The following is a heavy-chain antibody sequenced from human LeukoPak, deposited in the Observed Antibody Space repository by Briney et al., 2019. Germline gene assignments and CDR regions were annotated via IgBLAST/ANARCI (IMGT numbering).Heavy chain of an antibody. V-gene: IGHV6-1*01. CDR2: TYYRFKWYN. Sequence: SQTLSLTCAISGDSVSSYSAGWNWIRQSPSSCLEWLGRTYYRFKWYNEYALSVRSLITISPDTSKNQVSLQLNSVTPDDTAFYYCGRDIGAAIGHWGQGTLVTVSS. CDR3: GRDIGAAIGH. J-gene: IGHJ4*02. CDR1: GDSVSSYSAG. D-gene: IGHD6-13*01.